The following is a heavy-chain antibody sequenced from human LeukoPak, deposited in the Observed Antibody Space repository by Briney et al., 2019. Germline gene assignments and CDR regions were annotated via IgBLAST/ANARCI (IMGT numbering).Heavy chain of an antibody. CDR1: GFTFSSYS. CDR2: ISSSSSTI. CDR3: ARDPVGVSKAGKPRYYYYMDV. V-gene: IGHV3-48*01. J-gene: IGHJ6*03. D-gene: IGHD6-19*01. Sequence: GGSLRLSCAASGFTFSSYSMNWVRQAPGKGLERVSYISSSSSTIYYADSVKGRFTISRDNAKNSLYLQMNSLRAEDTAVYYCARDPVGVSKAGKPRYYYYMDVWGKGTTVTVSS.